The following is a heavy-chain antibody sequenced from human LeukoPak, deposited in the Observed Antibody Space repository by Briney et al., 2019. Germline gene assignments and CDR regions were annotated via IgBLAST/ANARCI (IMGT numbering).Heavy chain of an antibody. V-gene: IGHV4-59*01. CDR3: ARDGVLIAAAEGYFDY. CDR1: GGSISSYY. J-gene: IGHJ4*02. Sequence: SETLSPTCTVSGGSISSYYWSWIRQPPGKGLEWIGYIYYSGSTNYNPSLKSRVTISVDTSKNQFSLKLSSVTAADTAVYYCARDGVLIAAAEGYFDYWGQGTLVTVSS. D-gene: IGHD6-13*01. CDR2: IYYSGST.